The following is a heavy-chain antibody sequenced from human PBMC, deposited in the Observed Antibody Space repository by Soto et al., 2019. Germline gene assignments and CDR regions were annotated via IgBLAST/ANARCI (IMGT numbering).Heavy chain of an antibody. CDR2: IYPGDSDT. D-gene: IGHD2-2*02. CDR3: ARHRYCSSTSCYTSLYYYYGMDV. J-gene: IGHJ6*02. Sequence: GESLKISCKGSGYSFTSYWIGWVRQMPGKGLEWMGIIYPGDSDTRYSPSFQGQVTISADKSISTAYLQWSSLKASDTAMYYCARHRYCSSTSCYTSLYYYYGMDVWGQGTTVTVSS. V-gene: IGHV5-51*01. CDR1: GYSFTSYW.